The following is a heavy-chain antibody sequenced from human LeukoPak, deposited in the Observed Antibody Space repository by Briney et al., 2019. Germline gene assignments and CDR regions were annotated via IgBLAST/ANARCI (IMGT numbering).Heavy chain of an antibody. CDR3: ARRMDDYGDYYYYGMDV. J-gene: IGHJ6*02. CDR2: IYYSGST. CDR1: GGSISSYY. Sequence: PSETLSLTCTVSGGSISSYYWSWIRQPPGKGLEWIGYIYYSGSTNYNPSLKSRVTISVDTSKNQFSLKLSSVTAADTAVYYCARRMDDYGDYYYYGMDVWGQGTTVTVSS. D-gene: IGHD4-17*01. V-gene: IGHV4-59*01.